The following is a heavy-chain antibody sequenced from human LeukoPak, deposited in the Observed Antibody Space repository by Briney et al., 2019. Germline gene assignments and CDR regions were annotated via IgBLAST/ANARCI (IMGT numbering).Heavy chain of an antibody. J-gene: IGHJ4*02. D-gene: IGHD7-27*01. V-gene: IGHV4-59*08. CDR2: IYSSGST. CDR1: GGSISNYI. CDR3: ARRPTGDPKFDY. Sequence: PSETLSLTCSVSGGSISNYIWTWIRQHPGKGLEWIGYIYSSGSTYYNPSLKSRVTISVDTSKNRFSLKLSTVTAADTAVYYCARRPTGDPKFDYWGQGTPVTVSS.